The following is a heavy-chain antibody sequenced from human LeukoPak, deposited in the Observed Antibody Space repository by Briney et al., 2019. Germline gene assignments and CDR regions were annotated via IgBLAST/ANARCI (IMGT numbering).Heavy chain of an antibody. V-gene: IGHV4-34*01. J-gene: IGHJ4*02. D-gene: IGHD3-22*01. CDR3: ARGGLYDSSGLIGYYFDY. Sequence: SETLSLTRAVYGGSFSRYYWSWLRQPPGKGLEWIGEINHSGSTNYNPSLKSRVTISVDTSKNQFSLKLSSVTAADLAMYYSARGGLYDSSGLIGYYFDYWGQGTLVTVSS. CDR2: INHSGST. CDR1: GGSFSRYY.